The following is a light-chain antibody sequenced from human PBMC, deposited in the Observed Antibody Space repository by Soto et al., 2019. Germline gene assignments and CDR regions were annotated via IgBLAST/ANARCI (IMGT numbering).Light chain of an antibody. Sequence: DIQMTQSPSTLSGSVGDRVTITCRASQTISSWLAWYQQKPGKAPKLLIYDASSLETGVPSRFSGSGSGTEFSLTISSLQPDDFATYYCQQYHSYPVTFGQGTRLEIK. V-gene: IGKV1-5*01. CDR2: DAS. CDR1: QTISSW. J-gene: IGKJ5*01. CDR3: QQYHSYPVT.